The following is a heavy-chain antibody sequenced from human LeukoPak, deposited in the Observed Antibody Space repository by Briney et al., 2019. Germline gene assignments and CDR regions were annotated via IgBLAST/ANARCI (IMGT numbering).Heavy chain of an antibody. V-gene: IGHV3-48*01. CDR1: GFTFSSYS. Sequence: GGSLRLSCAASGFTFSSYSMNLVRQAPGKGLEWVSYISSSSSTIYYADSVKGRFTISRDNAKNSLYLKMNSLRAEDAAVYYCPRRQTTVTKGRDYFDYWGQGTLVTVSS. CDR3: PRRQTTVTKGRDYFDY. J-gene: IGHJ4*02. CDR2: ISSSSSTI. D-gene: IGHD4-11*01.